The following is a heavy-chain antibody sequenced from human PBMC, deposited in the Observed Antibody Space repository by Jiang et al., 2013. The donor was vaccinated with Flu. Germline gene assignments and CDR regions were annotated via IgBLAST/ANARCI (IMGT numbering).Heavy chain of an antibody. V-gene: IGHV3-23*04. J-gene: IGHJ3*02. Sequence: QLVESGGGLVQPGGSLRLSCAASRFIFSSYAMNWVRQAPGKGLEWVSAISGSGGSTYYADSVKGRLTISRDNSKNTLYLQMNSLRAEDTAVYYCAKGDYYDSSAYLGLAFDIWGQGTMVTVSS. CDR3: AKGDYYDSSAYLGLAFDI. D-gene: IGHD3-22*01. CDR1: RFIFSSYA. CDR2: ISGSGGST.